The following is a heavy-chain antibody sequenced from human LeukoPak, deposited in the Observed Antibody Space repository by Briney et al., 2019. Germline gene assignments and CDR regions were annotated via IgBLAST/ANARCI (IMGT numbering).Heavy chain of an antibody. J-gene: IGHJ4*02. Sequence: GGSLRLSCAASGFTFSSYSMNWVRQAPGKRLEWVSYISSSSSTIYYADSVKGRFTISRDNAKNSLYLQMNSLRAEDTAVYYCARETGFIFGYFDYWGQGTLVTVSS. V-gene: IGHV3-48*01. CDR2: ISSSSSTI. D-gene: IGHD3-3*02. CDR1: GFTFSSYS. CDR3: ARETGFIFGYFDY.